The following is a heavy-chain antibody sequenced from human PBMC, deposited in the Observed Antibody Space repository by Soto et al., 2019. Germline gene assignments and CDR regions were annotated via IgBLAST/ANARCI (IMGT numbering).Heavy chain of an antibody. D-gene: IGHD6-19*01. CDR3: ARHDGVAGTPPYFDY. J-gene: IGHJ4*02. Sequence: TSEALSLTCTVSGGSISSSSYYWGWIRQPPGKGLEWIGSIYYSGSTYYNPSLKSRVTISVDTSKNQFSLKLSSVTAADTAVYYCARHDGVAGTPPYFDYWGQGTLVTVSS. CDR1: GGSISSSSYY. V-gene: IGHV4-39*01. CDR2: IYYSGST.